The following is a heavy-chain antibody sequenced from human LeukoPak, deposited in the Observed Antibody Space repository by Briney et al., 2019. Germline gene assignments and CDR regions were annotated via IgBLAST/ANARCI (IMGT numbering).Heavy chain of an antibody. CDR3: AREGHDYGDYVRDY. CDR2: IIPILGIA. CDR1: GGTFSSYA. J-gene: IGHJ4*02. D-gene: IGHD4-17*01. V-gene: IGHV1-69*04. Sequence: GASVKVSCKASGGTFSSYAISWLRQAPGQGLEWMGWIIPILGIANYAQKFQGRVTITADKSTSTAYMELSSLRSEDTAVYYCAREGHDYGDYVRDYWGQGTLVTVSS.